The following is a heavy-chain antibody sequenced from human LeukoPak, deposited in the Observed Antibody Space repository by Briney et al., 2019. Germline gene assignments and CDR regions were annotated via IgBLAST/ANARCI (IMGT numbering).Heavy chain of an antibody. CDR2: INPNSGGT. V-gene: IGHV1-2*06. CDR1: GYTFTGYY. J-gene: IGHJ6*03. CDR3: AREGPATDYYYYYMDV. D-gene: IGHD1-26*01. Sequence: GASVKVSCKASGYTFTGYYMHWVRQAPGQGLEWMGRINPNSGGTNYAQKFQGRVTMTRDTSISTAYMELSRLRSDDTAVYYCAREGPATDYYYYYMDVWGKGTTVTVSS.